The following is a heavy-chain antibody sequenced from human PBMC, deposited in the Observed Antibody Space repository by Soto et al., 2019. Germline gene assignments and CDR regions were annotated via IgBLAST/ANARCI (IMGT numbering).Heavy chain of an antibody. CDR1: DKTFLSYG. J-gene: IGHJ4*02. Sequence: QVQLVQSGAEVKKPGASVKVSCKASDKTFLSYGISWVRQGPGQGLEWMGWISPYNGNTNYEQKLQGRVTMTIDTSMSTAYMELRGLRSDDTAVYYCATQLDTVMVFRDWGQGSLVTVSS. CDR3: ATQLDTVMVFRD. CDR2: ISPYNGNT. D-gene: IGHD5-18*01. V-gene: IGHV1-18*01.